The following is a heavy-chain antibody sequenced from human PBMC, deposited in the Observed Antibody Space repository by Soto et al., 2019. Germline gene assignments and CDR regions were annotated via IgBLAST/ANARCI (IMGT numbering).Heavy chain of an antibody. CDR3: VRVLVAQGIGGGLANWFDP. V-gene: IGHV1-8*01. Sequence: ASVKVSCKASGYTFTSYDINWVRQATGQGLEWMGWMNPNSGNTGYAQKFQGRVTMTRNTSISTAYMELSSLRSEDTAVYYCVRVLVAQGIGGGLANWFDPWGQGTLVTVSS. D-gene: IGHD2-15*01. CDR2: MNPNSGNT. J-gene: IGHJ5*02. CDR1: GYTFTSYD.